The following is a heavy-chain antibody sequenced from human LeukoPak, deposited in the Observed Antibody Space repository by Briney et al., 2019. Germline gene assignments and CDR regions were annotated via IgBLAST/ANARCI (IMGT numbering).Heavy chain of an antibody. V-gene: IGHV4-39*07. CDR2: IYYSGST. CDR1: GGSISSSSYY. J-gene: IGHJ4*02. D-gene: IGHD3-9*01. Sequence: NASETLSLTCTVSGGSISSSSYYWGWIRQPPGKGLEWNGSIYYSGSTYYNPSLKSRVTISVDTSKNQFSLKLSSVTAADTAVYYCARDPGYSPRTLDYWGQGTLVTVSS. CDR3: ARDPGYSPRTLDY.